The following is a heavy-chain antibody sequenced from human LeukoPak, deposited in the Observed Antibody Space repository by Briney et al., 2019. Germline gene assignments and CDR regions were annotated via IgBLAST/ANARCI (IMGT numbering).Heavy chain of an antibody. CDR1: GFTVSSNY. V-gene: IGHV3-66*01. CDR3: ARAVQWLAPPDY. D-gene: IGHD6-19*01. CDR2: IYSGGST. Sequence: GGSLRLSCAASGFTVSSNYMSWVRQAPVKGLEWVSVIYSGGSTYYADSVKGRFTISRDNSKNTLYLQMNSLRAEDTAVYYCARAVQWLAPPDYWGQGTLVTVSS. J-gene: IGHJ4*02.